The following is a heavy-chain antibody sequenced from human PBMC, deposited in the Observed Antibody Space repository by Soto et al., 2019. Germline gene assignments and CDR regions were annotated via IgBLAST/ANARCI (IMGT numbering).Heavy chain of an antibody. CDR2: INAGNGNT. D-gene: IGHD2-2*01. CDR3: ARVLVVVVPAATRKLYFDY. J-gene: IGHJ4*02. V-gene: IGHV1-3*01. Sequence: GASVKVSCKASGYTFTSYAMHWVRQAPGQRLEWMGWINAGNGNTKYSRKFQGRVTITRDTSASTAYMELSSLRSEDTAVYYCARVLVVVVPAATRKLYFDYWGQGTMVTVSS. CDR1: GYTFTSYA.